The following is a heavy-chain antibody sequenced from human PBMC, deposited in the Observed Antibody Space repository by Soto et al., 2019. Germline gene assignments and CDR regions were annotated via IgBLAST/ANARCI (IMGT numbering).Heavy chain of an antibody. CDR2: ISYDGSNK. Sequence: GGSLRLSCAASGFTFSSYGMHWVRQAPGKGLEWVAVISYDGSNKYYADSVKGRFTISRDNSKNTLYLQMNSLRAEDTAVYYCAKIIDQQWLVLTGMDAWGQGTTVTVSS. CDR3: AKIIDQQWLVLTGMDA. J-gene: IGHJ6*02. CDR1: GFTFSSYG. V-gene: IGHV3-30*18. D-gene: IGHD6-19*01.